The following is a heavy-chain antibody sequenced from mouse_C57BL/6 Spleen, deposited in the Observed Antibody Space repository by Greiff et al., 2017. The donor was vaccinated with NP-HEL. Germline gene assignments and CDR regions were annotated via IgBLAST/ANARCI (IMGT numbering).Heavy chain of an antibody. Sequence: VQLQQSGAELVKPGASVKMSCKASGYTFTSYWITWVKQRPGQGLEWIGDIYPGSGSTNYNEKFKSKATLTVDTSSSTAYMQLSSLTSEDSAVYYCARRITTVVAGSAMDDGGQGTSVTVSS. CDR1: GYTFTSYW. CDR2: IYPGSGST. D-gene: IGHD1-1*01. V-gene: IGHV1-55*01. CDR3: ARRITTVVAGSAMDD. J-gene: IGHJ4*01.